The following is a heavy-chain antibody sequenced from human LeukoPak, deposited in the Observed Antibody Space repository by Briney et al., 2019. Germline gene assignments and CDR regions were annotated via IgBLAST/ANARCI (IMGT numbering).Heavy chain of an antibody. Sequence: SETLSLTCTVSGGSISSYYRSWIRQPPGKGLEWLGYIYYSGSTNYNPSLKSRVTISVDTSKNQFSLMLISVTAADTAVYYCARGDITIFGVVMGVDYYYMDVWGKGTTVTVSS. J-gene: IGHJ6*03. D-gene: IGHD3-3*01. CDR2: IYYSGST. CDR3: ARGDITIFGVVMGVDYYYMDV. V-gene: IGHV4-59*01. CDR1: GGSISSYY.